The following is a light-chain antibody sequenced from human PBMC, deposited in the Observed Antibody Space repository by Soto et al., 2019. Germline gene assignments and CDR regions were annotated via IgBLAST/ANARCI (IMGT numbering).Light chain of an antibody. CDR3: QQYGSSPQT. CDR2: VAS. Sequence: EIVLTQSPGTLSLSPGERATLSCRASQIVNSGFLAWYQQKPGQAPRLLIYVASSRASGIPDRFSGSGSGTDFALTISRLEPEDFAVYYCQQYGSSPQTFGQGTKV. J-gene: IGKJ1*01. V-gene: IGKV3-20*01. CDR1: QIVNSGF.